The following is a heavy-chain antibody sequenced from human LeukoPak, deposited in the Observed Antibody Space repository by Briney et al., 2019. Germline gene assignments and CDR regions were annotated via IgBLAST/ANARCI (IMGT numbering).Heavy chain of an antibody. Sequence: SETLSLTCTVSGASISGYFWSWIRQPPRKGLEWIGYIFYSGRTHYNPSLKSRVTISLDTSKNQISLKLNSVTVADTAVYYCARSRGWGSDNDRFSADFDYWGQGTLVTVSS. V-gene: IGHV4-59*01. D-gene: IGHD2-21*02. CDR3: ARSRGWGSDNDRFSADFDY. J-gene: IGHJ4*02. CDR1: GASISGYF. CDR2: IFYSGRT.